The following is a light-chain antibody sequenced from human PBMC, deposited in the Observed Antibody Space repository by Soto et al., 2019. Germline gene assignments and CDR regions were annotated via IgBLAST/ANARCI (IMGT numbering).Light chain of an antibody. J-gene: IGKJ1*01. CDR3: QQSFTAPWT. V-gene: IGKV1-39*01. Sequence: DIQMTQSPSSLSASVGDRATITCRASQSISTFLNWYRQKPGKAPNLLIYTASTLHGGVPSRFSGSGSGTDFTLTISRLQPEDCATYYCQQSFTAPWTVGGGTRVEIK. CDR1: QSISTF. CDR2: TAS.